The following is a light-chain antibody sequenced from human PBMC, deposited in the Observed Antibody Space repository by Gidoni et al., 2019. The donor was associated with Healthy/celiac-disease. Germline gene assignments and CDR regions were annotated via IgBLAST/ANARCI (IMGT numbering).Light chain of an antibody. J-gene: IGKJ1*01. V-gene: IGKV1-5*03. CDR2: KAS. CDR3: QHAWT. Sequence: IQMTQSPSTLSASVGDRVTITCRAGQSISSWLAWYQQKPGKAPKLLIYKASSLESGVPSRFSGSGSGTEFTLTISSLQPDDFATYYCQHAWTFGQGTKVEIK. CDR1: QSISSW.